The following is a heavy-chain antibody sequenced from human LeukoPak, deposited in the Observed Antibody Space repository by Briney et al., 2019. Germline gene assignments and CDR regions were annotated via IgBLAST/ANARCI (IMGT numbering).Heavy chain of an antibody. CDR3: ARPTYYDFWSSY. D-gene: IGHD3-3*01. J-gene: IGHJ4*02. CDR1: GYTFTGYY. CDR2: INPNSGGT. V-gene: IGHV1-2*02. Sequence: ASVKVSCKASGYTFTGYYMHWVRQAPGQGLEWMGWINPNSGGTNYAQKFQGRVTMTRDTSTSTAYMELSSLRSDDTAVYYCARPTYYDFWSSYWGQGTLVTVSS.